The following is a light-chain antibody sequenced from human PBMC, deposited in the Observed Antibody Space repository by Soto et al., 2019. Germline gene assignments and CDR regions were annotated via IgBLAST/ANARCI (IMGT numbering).Light chain of an antibody. J-gene: IGKJ2*01. CDR2: KAS. Sequence: DIQMTQSPSTLSVSVGDRVTITCRASQSISSWLAWYQQKPGKAPKLLIYKASSLESGVPSRFIGSGSGTEFSLVISGLQPDDFATYYCQQYKAYPYTFGQGTKLEMK. CDR1: QSISSW. CDR3: QQYKAYPYT. V-gene: IGKV1-5*03.